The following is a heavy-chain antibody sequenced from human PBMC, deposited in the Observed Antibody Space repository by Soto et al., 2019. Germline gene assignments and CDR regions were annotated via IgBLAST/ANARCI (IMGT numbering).Heavy chain of an antibody. V-gene: IGHV5-51*01. CDR3: VRTARQGAVAPHWFDR. J-gene: IGHJ5*02. Sequence: GESLKISCKASGYSFTTSWIGWVRQMPGKGLEWMGIIFPSDSDTRYSPSFQGQVTISVDKSISTAYLQWSSLKASDTAMYYCVRTARQGAVAPHWFDRWGQGTQVTVSS. CDR1: GYSFTTSW. CDR2: IFPSDSDT. D-gene: IGHD2-21*02.